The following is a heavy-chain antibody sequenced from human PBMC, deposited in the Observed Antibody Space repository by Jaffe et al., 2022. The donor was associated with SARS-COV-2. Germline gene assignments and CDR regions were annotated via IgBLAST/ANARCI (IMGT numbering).Heavy chain of an antibody. V-gene: IGHV3-48*03. CDR1: GFTFSSYE. CDR3: ARSRGRSIVGATSDAFDI. Sequence: EVQLVESGGGLVQPGGSLRLSCAASGFTFSSYEMNWVRQAPGKGLEWVSYISSSGSTIYYADSVKGRFTISRDNAKNSLYLQMNSLRAEDTAVYYCARSRGRSIVGATSDAFDIWGQGTMVTVSS. D-gene: IGHD1-26*01. J-gene: IGHJ3*02. CDR2: ISSSGSTI.